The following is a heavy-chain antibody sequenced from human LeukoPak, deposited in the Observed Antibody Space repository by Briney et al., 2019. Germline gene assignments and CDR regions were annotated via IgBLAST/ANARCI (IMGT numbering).Heavy chain of an antibody. J-gene: IGHJ4*02. D-gene: IGHD2-15*01. CDR3: ARDCSGGSCYSEY. CDR2: ISSSSSYI. V-gene: IGHV3-21*01. Sequence: PGGSLRLSCAASGFTFSSYSMNWVRQAPGKGLEWVSSISSSSSYIYYADSVKGRLTISRDNAENSLYLQMNSLRAEDTAVYYCARDCSGGSCYSEYWGQGTLVTVSS. CDR1: GFTFSSYS.